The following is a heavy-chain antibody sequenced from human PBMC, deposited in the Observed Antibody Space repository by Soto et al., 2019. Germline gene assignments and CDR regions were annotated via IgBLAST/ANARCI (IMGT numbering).Heavy chain of an antibody. CDR3: AREDSIIIPAVSDF. V-gene: IGHV3-21*01. J-gene: IGHJ4*02. Sequence: GGSLRLSCTVSGFAFNNYGINWVRQAPGKGLEWVSSISKSDYTYYSDSVKGRFAISRDNAKSSVSLQMNTLRVEDTAVYYCAREDSIIIPAVSDFWGQGTLVTVS. CDR2: ISKSDYT. CDR1: GFAFNNYG. D-gene: IGHD2-2*01.